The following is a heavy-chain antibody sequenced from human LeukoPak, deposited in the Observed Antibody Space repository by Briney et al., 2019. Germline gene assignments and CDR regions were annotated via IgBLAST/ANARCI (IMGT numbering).Heavy chain of an antibody. CDR3: ARDRGLYYDSSGYSDY. CDR2: INQDGSAK. V-gene: IGHV3-7*01. CDR1: GFSFSIYW. Sequence: SGGSLRLSCAASGFSFSIYWMSWVRQAPGKGLEWVANINQDGSAKYYVDSVKGRFTISRDNAKNSLYLQMNSLRAEDTAVYYCARDRGLYYDSSGYSDYWGQGTLVTVSS. D-gene: IGHD3-22*01. J-gene: IGHJ4*02.